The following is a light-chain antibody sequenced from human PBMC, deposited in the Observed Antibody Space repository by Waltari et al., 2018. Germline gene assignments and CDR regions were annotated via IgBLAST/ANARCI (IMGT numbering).Light chain of an antibody. CDR2: QAS. Sequence: DIQMTQYPSTLSASVGDRVPITCRASRSVSDWVAWYQQKPGKAPKPLIYQASNLESGVPSRFSGSGSGTEFTLTISSVQPDDFATYYCQQYTNYPLTFGGGTRVEI. CDR1: RSVSDW. V-gene: IGKV1-5*03. CDR3: QQYTNYPLT. J-gene: IGKJ4*01.